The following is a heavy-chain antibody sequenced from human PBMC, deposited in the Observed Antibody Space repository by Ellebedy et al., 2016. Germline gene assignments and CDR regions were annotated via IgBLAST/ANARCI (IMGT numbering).Heavy chain of an antibody. CDR1: GFTFSSYS. CDR3: ARLWFGEFFFDY. J-gene: IGHJ4*02. D-gene: IGHD3-10*01. Sequence: GESLNISXAASGFTFSSYSMNWVRQAPGKGLEWVSSISSSSSYIYYADSVKGRFTISRDNAKNSLYLQMNSLRAEDTAVYYCARLWFGEFFFDYWGQGTLVTVSS. V-gene: IGHV3-21*01. CDR2: ISSSSSYI.